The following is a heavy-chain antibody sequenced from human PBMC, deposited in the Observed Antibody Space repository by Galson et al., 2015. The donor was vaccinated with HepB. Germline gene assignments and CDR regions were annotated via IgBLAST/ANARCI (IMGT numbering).Heavy chain of an antibody. Sequence: SLRLSCAASGFTFSSYGMHWVRQAPGKGLEWVAFIRYDGSNKYYADSVKGRFTISRDNSKNTLYLQMNSLRAEDTAVYYCASYYYDSSSGPIDYWGQGTLVTVSS. D-gene: IGHD3-22*01. CDR2: IRYDGSNK. CDR3: ASYYYDSSSGPIDY. V-gene: IGHV3-30*02. CDR1: GFTFSSYG. J-gene: IGHJ4*02.